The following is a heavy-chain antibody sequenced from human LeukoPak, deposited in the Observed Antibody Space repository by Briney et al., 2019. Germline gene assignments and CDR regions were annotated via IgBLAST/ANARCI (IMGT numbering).Heavy chain of an antibody. V-gene: IGHV3-53*01. D-gene: IGHD3-10*01. J-gene: IGHJ6*03. Sequence: PGGSLRLSCAASGFTVSNNYMSWVRQAPGKGLEWVSVIYSGGSTYYADSVKGRFTISRDNSKNSLYLQMNSLRAEDTALYYCARDRGSGSIYYYYYYMDVWGKGTTVTVSS. CDR1: GFTVSNNY. CDR2: IYSGGST. CDR3: ARDRGSGSIYYYYYYMDV.